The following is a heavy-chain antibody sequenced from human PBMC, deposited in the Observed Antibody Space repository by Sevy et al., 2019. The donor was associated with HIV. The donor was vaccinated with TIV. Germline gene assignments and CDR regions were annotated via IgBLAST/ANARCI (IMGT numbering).Heavy chain of an antibody. CDR1: GFTFDDYA. CDR3: SRALATAVTPEYYFDY. CDR2: ITRNSYEAYGGKR. D-gene: IGHD2-15*01. Sequence: GGSLRLSCTASGFTFDDYAMSWFRQAPGKGLEWVAFITRNSYEAYGGKREYAASVKGRFTISRDDSKSIAYLQMNSLKTADTAMYYCSRALATAVTPEYYFDYWGQGTLVTVSS. J-gene: IGHJ4*02. V-gene: IGHV3-49*03.